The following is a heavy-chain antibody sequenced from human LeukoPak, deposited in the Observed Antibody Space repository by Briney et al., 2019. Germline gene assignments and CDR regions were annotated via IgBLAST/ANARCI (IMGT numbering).Heavy chain of an antibody. V-gene: IGHV4-38-2*02. CDR3: GSTYSSSLYFDY. D-gene: IGHD6-19*01. J-gene: IGHJ4*02. CDR2: IYHSGST. Sequence: PSGTLSLTCSVSAYSISSGYYWGWIRQPPGKGLEWIGSIYHSGSTYSNPSLKSRVTISVDTSKNQFSLKLSSVTAADTAVYYCGSTYSSSLYFDYWGQGTLVTVSS. CDR1: AYSISSGYY.